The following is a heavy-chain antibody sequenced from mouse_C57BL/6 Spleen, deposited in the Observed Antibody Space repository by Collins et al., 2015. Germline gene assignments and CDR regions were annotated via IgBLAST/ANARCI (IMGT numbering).Heavy chain of an antibody. J-gene: IGHJ3*01. CDR3: ARENWTAWFAY. V-gene: IGHV1-72*01. Sequence: QVQLQQPGAELVKPGASVKLSCKASGYTFTSYWMHWVKQRPGRGLEWIGRIDPNSGGTKYNEKFKSKATLTVDKPSSTAYMRLSSLTSEDSAVYYCARENWTAWFAYWGQGTLVTVSA. CDR1: GYTFTSYW. D-gene: IGHD4-1*01. CDR2: IDPNSGGT.